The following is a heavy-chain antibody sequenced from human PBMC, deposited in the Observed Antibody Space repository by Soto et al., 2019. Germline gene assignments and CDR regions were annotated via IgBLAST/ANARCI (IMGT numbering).Heavy chain of an antibody. D-gene: IGHD3-22*01. V-gene: IGHV4-30-2*01. CDR3: ARVRREYDTSGPEDY. J-gene: IGHJ4*02. Sequence: SETLSLTCAVSGGSISSGDYSWNWIRQPPGKELEWIGYIYYGGSTYYNPSLQSRVTMSVDRSRNQFSLKLNSVTAADTAVYYCARVRREYDTSGPEDYWGQGTLVTVSS. CDR1: GGSISSGDYS. CDR2: IYYGGST.